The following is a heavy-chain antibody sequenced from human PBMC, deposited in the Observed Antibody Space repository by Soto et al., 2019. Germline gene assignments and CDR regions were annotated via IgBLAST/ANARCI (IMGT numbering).Heavy chain of an antibody. CDR1: GFTFSSYS. J-gene: IGHJ5*02. D-gene: IGHD6-6*01. Sequence: PGGSLRLSCAASGFTFSSYSMNWVRQAPGKGLEWVSSISSSSSYIYYADSVKGRFTISRDNAKNSLYLQMNSLRAEDTAVYYCARDRSSRRENWFDPWGQGTLVTVSS. CDR3: ARDRSSRRENWFDP. CDR2: ISSSSSYI. V-gene: IGHV3-21*01.